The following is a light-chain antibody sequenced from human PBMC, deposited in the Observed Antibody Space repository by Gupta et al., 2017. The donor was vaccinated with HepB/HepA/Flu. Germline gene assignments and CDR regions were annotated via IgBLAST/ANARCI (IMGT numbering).Light chain of an antibody. CDR2: DVS. V-gene: IGKV1-33*01. J-gene: IGKJ4*01. CDR1: QDITNF. Sequence: DIQMTQSPSSLSASLGDRVTITCQASQDITNFLNWYQQKPGRAPRLLIYDVSNLKAGVPSRFSASGTGTHFTFTIRSLQPEDVGTYYCQQDVNLPLTFGGGTKVEIK. CDR3: QQDVNLPLT.